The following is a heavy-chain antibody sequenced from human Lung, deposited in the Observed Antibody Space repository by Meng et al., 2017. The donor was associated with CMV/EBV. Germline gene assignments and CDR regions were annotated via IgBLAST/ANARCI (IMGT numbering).Heavy chain of an antibody. D-gene: IGHD2-15*01. Sequence: VALLQSGGEWMSPGVPGGVSCKASGYAFASYGNCWVRQAPGLGVEWMGWFVNYVDTYTAPKFQGRVTMTTDTPTNTAFMELRSLTSDDTAVYYCASGTPGRSSCAYWGQGTLVTVSS. CDR2: FVNYVDT. CDR1: GYAFASYG. V-gene: IGHV1-18*01. CDR3: ASGTPGRSSCAY. J-gene: IGHJ4*02.